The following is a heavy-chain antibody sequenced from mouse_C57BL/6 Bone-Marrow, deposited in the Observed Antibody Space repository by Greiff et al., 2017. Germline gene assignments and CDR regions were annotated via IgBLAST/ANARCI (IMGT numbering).Heavy chain of an antibody. J-gene: IGHJ3*01. CDR3: AREYDGSSYRVAY. V-gene: IGHV3-6*01. Sequence: EVKLQESGPGLVKPSQSLSITCSVTGYSITSGYYWNWIRQFPGNKLEWMGYISYDGSNNYNPSLKNRPPITRDPSTNQLFLMVNSVSTEDTATYYCAREYDGSSYRVAYWGQGTLVTVSA. D-gene: IGHD1-1*01. CDR2: ISYDGSN. CDR1: GYSITSGYY.